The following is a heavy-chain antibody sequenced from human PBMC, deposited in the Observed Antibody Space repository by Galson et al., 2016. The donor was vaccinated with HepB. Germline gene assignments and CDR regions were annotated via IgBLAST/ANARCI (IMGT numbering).Heavy chain of an antibody. Sequence: SVKVSCKASGYTFTAYYMHWVRQAPGQGLEWMGGNIPIFAKATYARQFQGRVTITADQSASTAYMELSSLRTEDAAVYYCVRGHSTAFYYDGSGYSSGDNWGQGTLVTVSS. J-gene: IGHJ4*02. V-gene: IGHV1-69*13. CDR1: GYTFTAYY. D-gene: IGHD3-22*01. CDR2: NIPIFAKA. CDR3: VRGHSTAFYYDGSGYSSGDN.